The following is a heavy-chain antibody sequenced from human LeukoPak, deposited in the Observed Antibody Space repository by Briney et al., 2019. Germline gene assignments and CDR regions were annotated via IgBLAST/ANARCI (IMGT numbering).Heavy chain of an antibody. CDR3: ARDSSGWYIPDY. Sequence: ASETLSLTCTVSGGSISSYYWGWIRQPPGKGLEWIGYIYYSGSTNYNPSLKSRVTISVDTSKNQFSLKLSSVTAADTAVYYCARDSSGWYIPDYWGQGTLVTVSS. D-gene: IGHD6-19*01. CDR1: GGSISSYY. J-gene: IGHJ4*02. V-gene: IGHV4-59*12. CDR2: IYYSGST.